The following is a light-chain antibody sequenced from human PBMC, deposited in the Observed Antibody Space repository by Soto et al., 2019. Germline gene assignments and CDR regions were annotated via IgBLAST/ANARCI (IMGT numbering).Light chain of an antibody. Sequence: QSVLTQPPSASGTPGQRVTISCSRSSSNIGSSSVNWYQQLPGTAPKLLIYNNNQWPSGVPDRFSGSKSGTSASLAISGLQSEDEADYYCAAWDVSLNGLYVFGTGTQLTVL. J-gene: IGLJ1*01. CDR2: NNN. CDR3: AAWDVSLNGLYV. V-gene: IGLV1-44*01. CDR1: SSNIGSSS.